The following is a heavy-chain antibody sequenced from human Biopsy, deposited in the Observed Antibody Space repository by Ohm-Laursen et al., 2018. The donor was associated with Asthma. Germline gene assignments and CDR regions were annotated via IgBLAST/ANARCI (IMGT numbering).Heavy chain of an antibody. Sequence: SSVKVSCKAYGYTFTSNAIHWMRQAPGQSLEWMAWLNPVNGNTKYSQQFQGTVTITRDTSASTAYMELSSLRSEDTAVYYCARPYYDSSGYYYENLSFDYWGQGTLVTVSS. CDR1: GYTFTSNA. D-gene: IGHD3-22*01. V-gene: IGHV1-3*01. CDR2: LNPVNGNT. J-gene: IGHJ4*02. CDR3: ARPYYDSSGYYYENLSFDY.